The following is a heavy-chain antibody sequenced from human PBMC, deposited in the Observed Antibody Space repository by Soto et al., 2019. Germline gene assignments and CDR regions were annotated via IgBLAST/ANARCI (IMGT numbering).Heavy chain of an antibody. CDR2: INSDGSST. Sequence: PGGSLRLSCAASGFTFSSYWMHWVRQAPGKGLVWVSRINSDGSSTSYADSVKGRFTISRDNAKNTLYLQMNSLRAEDTAVYYCARDLYSSGWYREDDFDIWGQGTMVT. CDR1: GFTFSSYW. J-gene: IGHJ3*02. CDR3: ARDLYSSGWYREDDFDI. D-gene: IGHD6-19*01. V-gene: IGHV3-74*01.